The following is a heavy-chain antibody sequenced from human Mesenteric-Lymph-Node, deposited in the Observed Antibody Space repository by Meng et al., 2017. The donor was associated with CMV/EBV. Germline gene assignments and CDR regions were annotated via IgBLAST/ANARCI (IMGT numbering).Heavy chain of an antibody. CDR3: ARDRMGSSSWFYYYGMDV. CDR2: IYHSGTT. V-gene: IGHV4-39*07. Sequence: SETLSLTCTVSGASITSSDYYWGWIRQPPGKGLEWIGNIYHSGTTSYNPSLKSRVTMSMDTSNNQFSLELNFVTAADTAVYYCARDRMGSSSWFYYYGMDVWGQGTTVTVSS. D-gene: IGHD6-13*01. CDR1: GASITSSDYY. J-gene: IGHJ6*02.